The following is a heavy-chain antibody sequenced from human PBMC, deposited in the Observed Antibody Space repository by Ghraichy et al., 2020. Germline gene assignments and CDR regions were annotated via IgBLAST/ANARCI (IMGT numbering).Heavy chain of an antibody. J-gene: IGHJ6*03. D-gene: IGHD6-13*01. CDR1: GGSISSYY. V-gene: IGHV4-59*01. Sequence: SETLSLTCTVSGGSISSYYWSWIRQPPGKGLEWIGYIYYSGSTNYNPSLKSRVTISVDTSKNQFSLKLSSVTAADTAVYYCARGGGSSWHNYYYYYYMDVWGKGTTVTVSS. CDR3: ARGGGSSWHNYYYYYYMDV. CDR2: IYYSGST.